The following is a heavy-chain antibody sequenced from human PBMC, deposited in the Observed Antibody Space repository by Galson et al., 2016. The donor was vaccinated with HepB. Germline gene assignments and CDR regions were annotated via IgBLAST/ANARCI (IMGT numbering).Heavy chain of an antibody. D-gene: IGHD2-8*01. CDR1: GDSVAGNSGG. CDR2: TYYRSKWYN. J-gene: IGHJ3*02. V-gene: IGHV6-1*01. Sequence: AISGDSVAGNSGGWNWIRQSPSRGLEWLGRTYYRSKWYNDYAVSVKSRITINPDTSKNQFSLQLNSVTPEDTAVYYCSRDPAPLMYAFDIWGQGTMVTVSS. CDR3: SRDPAPLMYAFDI.